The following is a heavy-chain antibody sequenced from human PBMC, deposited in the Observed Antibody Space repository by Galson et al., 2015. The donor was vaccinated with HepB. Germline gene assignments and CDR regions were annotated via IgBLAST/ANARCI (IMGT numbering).Heavy chain of an antibody. CDR2: INPNSGGT. V-gene: IGHV1-2*02. J-gene: IGHJ5*02. D-gene: IGHD4-11*01. CDR1: GYTFTGYF. CDR3: ARGVVTTGDDWFDP. Sequence: SVKVSCKASGYTFTGYFMHWVRQAPGQGLEWVGWINPNSGGTNYAQNFQGRVTMTRDTSISTAYMELRRLRSDDTAVYYCARGVVTTGDDWFDPWGQGTLVTVSS.